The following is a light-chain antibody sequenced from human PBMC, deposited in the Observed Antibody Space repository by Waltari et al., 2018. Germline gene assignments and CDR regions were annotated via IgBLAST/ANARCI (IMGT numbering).Light chain of an antibody. CDR2: GAS. CDR1: QSVKNDL. CDR3: QQYANSPLT. Sequence: EIVLTQSPGTLSLSPGDRVALSCRASQSVKNDLLAWFQQKPGQSPRLLIYGASSRASGIPDRFSGSGSGTDYTLTITTLEPEDFAVYYCQQYANSPLTFGGGTKVEIK. V-gene: IGKV3-20*01. J-gene: IGKJ4*01.